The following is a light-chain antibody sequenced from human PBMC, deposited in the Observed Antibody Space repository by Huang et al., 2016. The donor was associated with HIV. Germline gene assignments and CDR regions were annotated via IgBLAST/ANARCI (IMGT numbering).Light chain of an antibody. Sequence: DIQMTQSPSSLSASVGDSVSSTCRPSQSISSDLNWYQHKPGKAPNLLIYGASSLQSGVPSRFSGSGSGTDFTLTISSLQPEDFATYYCQQSYSSPFTFGPGTQVDFK. CDR2: GAS. J-gene: IGKJ3*01. CDR3: QQSYSSPFT. CDR1: QSISSD. V-gene: IGKV1-39*01.